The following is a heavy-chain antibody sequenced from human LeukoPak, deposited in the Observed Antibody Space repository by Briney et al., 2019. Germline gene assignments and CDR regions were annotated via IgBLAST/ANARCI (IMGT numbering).Heavy chain of an antibody. CDR1: GGSISSGGYY. J-gene: IGHJ4*02. CDR2: IYSGGST. CDR3: ARDHYGDYVDY. D-gene: IGHD4-17*01. V-gene: IGHV3-53*01. Sequence: LSLTCTVSGGSISSGGYYWSWVRQAPGKGLEWVSVIYSGGSTYYADSVKGRFTISRDNSKNTLYLQMNSLRAEDTAVYYCARDHYGDYVDYWGQGTLVTVSS.